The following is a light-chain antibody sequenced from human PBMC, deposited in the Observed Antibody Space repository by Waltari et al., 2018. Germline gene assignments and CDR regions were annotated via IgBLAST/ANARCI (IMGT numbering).Light chain of an antibody. CDR1: QSIGST. CDR2: DAS. V-gene: IGKV3-15*01. CDR3: QQYNNWPRT. J-gene: IGKJ2*01. Sequence: EIVMMPYPATLSVSPGERVTLSCRASQSIGSTFAWYQQSPDRAPRLLIYDASTRGTGVPARFSGSGSGTEFTLTITSLQSEDFAIYYCQQYNNWPRTFGQGTKLEIK.